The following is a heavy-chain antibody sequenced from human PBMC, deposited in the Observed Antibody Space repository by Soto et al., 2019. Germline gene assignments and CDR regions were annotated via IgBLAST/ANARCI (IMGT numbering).Heavy chain of an antibody. D-gene: IGHD3-3*02. Sequence: GGSLRLSCAASGFTLSDYYMSWIRQAPGKGLEWVSYISSSSRTIYYADSVRGRFTISRDNAENSVYLQMNSLRAEDTALYYCARNSAHFDYWGQGIMVTVSS. CDR1: GFTLSDYY. CDR2: ISSSSRTI. V-gene: IGHV3-11*01. J-gene: IGHJ4*02. CDR3: ARNSAHFDY.